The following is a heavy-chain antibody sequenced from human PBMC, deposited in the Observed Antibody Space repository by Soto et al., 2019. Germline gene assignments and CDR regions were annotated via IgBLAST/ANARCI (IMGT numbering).Heavy chain of an antibody. J-gene: IGHJ5*02. Sequence: SVKVSCKASGGTFSSYAISWVRQAPGQGLEWMGGIIPIFGTANYAQKFQGRVTITADESTSTAYMELSSLRSEDTAVYYCARGRPYYDILTGYYNSGWFDPWGQGTLVTVSS. CDR1: GGTFSSYA. CDR2: IIPIFGTA. V-gene: IGHV1-69*13. D-gene: IGHD3-9*01. CDR3: ARGRPYYDILTGYYNSGWFDP.